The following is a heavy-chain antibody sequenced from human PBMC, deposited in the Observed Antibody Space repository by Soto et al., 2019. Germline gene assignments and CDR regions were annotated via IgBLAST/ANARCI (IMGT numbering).Heavy chain of an antibody. D-gene: IGHD1-1*01. Sequence: LSLTCSVSGFAISRGYYWSWVRQPPGKGLEWIGSIYPSVSSYHNPSLATRLGLSIDTSKNQFTLNLTSVTAADTALYFCAREKVGTTFFDNWGQGIQVTVSS. CDR2: IYPSVSS. J-gene: IGHJ4*02. CDR3: AREKVGTTFFDN. V-gene: IGHV4-38-2*02. CDR1: GFAISRGYY.